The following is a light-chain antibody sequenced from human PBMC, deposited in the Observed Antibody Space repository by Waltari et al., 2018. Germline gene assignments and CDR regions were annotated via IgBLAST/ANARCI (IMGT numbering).Light chain of an antibody. CDR2: WVP. Sequence: DILMTQSPASVAVSMGERATITCRSSQSVDSSNHKTDIARYQQQPGQPPKLLIYWVPARESGVPDRFSGSGSWTEITLTISTLQAEDVAVYYCQQYYKTPFTFGPGTKVEIK. CDR3: QQYYKTPFT. J-gene: IGKJ3*01. CDR1: QSVDSSNHKTD. V-gene: IGKV4-1*01.